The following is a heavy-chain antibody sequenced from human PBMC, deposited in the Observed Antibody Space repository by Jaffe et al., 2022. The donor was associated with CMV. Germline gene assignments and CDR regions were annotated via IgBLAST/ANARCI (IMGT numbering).Heavy chain of an antibody. CDR3: AGQAPNSNWFDP. D-gene: IGHD4-4*01. CDR2: IYYTGST. V-gene: IGHV4-59*03. CDR1: GGSINDYY. Sequence: QVQLQESGPGLVKPSETLSLTCTVSGGSINDYYWTWIRQPPGKGLEWVGYIYYTGSTNYNPSLSSRLTISVDTSKNQFSLSLSSVTAADRAVYYCAGQAPNSNWFDPWGQGTLVTVSS. J-gene: IGHJ5*02.